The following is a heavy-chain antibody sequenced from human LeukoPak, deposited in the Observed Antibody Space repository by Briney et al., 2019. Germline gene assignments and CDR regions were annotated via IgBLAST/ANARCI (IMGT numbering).Heavy chain of an antibody. CDR1: GFTFSSYS. CDR3: ARDCGSGSFCGLDP. J-gene: IGHJ5*02. D-gene: IGHD3-10*01. V-gene: IGHV3-21*01. CDR2: ISSSGSYI. Sequence: GGSLRLSCAASGFTFSSYSMNWVRQAPGKGLEWVSSISSSGSYIYYADSVKGRFTISRDNAKNSLYPQMNSLRAEDTAVYYCARDCGSGSFCGLDPWGQGTLVTVSS.